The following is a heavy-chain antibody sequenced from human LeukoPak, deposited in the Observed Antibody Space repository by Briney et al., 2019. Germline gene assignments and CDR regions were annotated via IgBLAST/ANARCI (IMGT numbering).Heavy chain of an antibody. Sequence: ASLKVSCKASGYTFTSYDINWVRQATGQGLEWMGWMNPNSGNTGDAQKLQGRVTMTTDTSTSTAYMELRSLRSDDTAVYYCARDMAYCGGDCYPNWFDPWGQGTLVTVSS. V-gene: IGHV1-8*01. CDR3: ARDMAYCGGDCYPNWFDP. J-gene: IGHJ5*02. D-gene: IGHD2-21*02. CDR1: GYTFTSYD. CDR2: MNPNSGNT.